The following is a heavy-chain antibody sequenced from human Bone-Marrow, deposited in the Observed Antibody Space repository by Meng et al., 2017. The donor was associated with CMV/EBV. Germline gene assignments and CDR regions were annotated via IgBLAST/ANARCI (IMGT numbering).Heavy chain of an antibody. D-gene: IGHD2-2*01. CDR2: IIPILGIA. CDR3: ARGKPGIVVVPAAILGRVRTHWFDP. Sequence: SVKVSCKASGDTFSSYAISWVRQAPGQGLEWMGGIIPILGIANYTQKFQGRVTITADKSTSTAYMELSSLRSEDTAVYYCARGKPGIVVVPAAILGRVRTHWFDPWGQGTLVTFSS. CDR1: GDTFSSYA. J-gene: IGHJ5*02. V-gene: IGHV1-69*10.